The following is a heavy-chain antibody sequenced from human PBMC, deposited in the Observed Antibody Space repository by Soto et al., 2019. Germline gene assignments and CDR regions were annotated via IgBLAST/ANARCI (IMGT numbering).Heavy chain of an antibody. J-gene: IGHJ1*01. Sequence: EVQLVESGGGLVQPGGSLTLSCAASGFTFISYSMTWVRQAPGKGLEWISYISSSSTTIYYADSVKGRFTISRDNAKNSLYLQMSSLRAEDTAVYYSARVVAATPEYFQYWGQGTLVTVSS. D-gene: IGHD2-15*01. V-gene: IGHV3-48*01. CDR2: ISSSSTTI. CDR3: ARVVAATPEYFQY. CDR1: GFTFISYS.